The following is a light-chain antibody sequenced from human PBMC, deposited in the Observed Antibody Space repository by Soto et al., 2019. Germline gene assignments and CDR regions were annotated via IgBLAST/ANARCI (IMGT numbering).Light chain of an antibody. V-gene: IGKV3-15*01. J-gene: IGKJ1*01. Sequence: EIMMTQSPATLSVSPGERATLSCRASQSVSSNLAWYQQKPGLAPRLLMFAVSTRAAGIPARFSGSGSGTEFTLTISSLQSEDFAVYYCQQYNNWPRTFGQGTKVDIK. CDR3: QQYNNWPRT. CDR2: AVS. CDR1: QSVSSN.